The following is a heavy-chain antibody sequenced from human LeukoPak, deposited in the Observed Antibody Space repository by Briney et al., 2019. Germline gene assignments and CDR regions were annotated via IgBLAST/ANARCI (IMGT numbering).Heavy chain of an antibody. Sequence: PGGSLRLSCAALASGFTFSSYAMSWVRQAPGKGLVWVSGISGSGGSTYYADSVKGRFTISRDNSKNTLYLQMNSLRAEDTAVYYCAKAIFGVGSLDYWGQGTLVTVSS. V-gene: IGHV3-23*01. CDR2: ISGSGGST. J-gene: IGHJ4*02. D-gene: IGHD3-3*01. CDR1: GFTFSSYA. CDR3: AKAIFGVGSLDY.